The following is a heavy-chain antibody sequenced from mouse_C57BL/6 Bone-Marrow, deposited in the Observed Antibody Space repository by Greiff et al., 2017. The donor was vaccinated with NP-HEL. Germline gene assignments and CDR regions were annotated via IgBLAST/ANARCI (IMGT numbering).Heavy chain of an antibody. CDR1: GYTFTSYW. J-gene: IGHJ4*01. Sequence: QVQLQQPGAELVKPGASVKLSCKASGYTFTSYWMHWVKQRPGQGLEWIGMIHPNSGSTNYNEKFKSKATLTVDKSSSTAYMQHSSLTSEDSAVYYCARLRGQLRPLMDYWGQGTSVTVSS. V-gene: IGHV1-64*01. CDR2: IHPNSGST. D-gene: IGHD3-2*02. CDR3: ARLRGQLRPLMDY.